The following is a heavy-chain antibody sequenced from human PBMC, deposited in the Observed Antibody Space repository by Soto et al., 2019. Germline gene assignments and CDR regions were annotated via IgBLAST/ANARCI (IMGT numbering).Heavy chain of an antibody. CDR2: ISYDGTNK. V-gene: IGHV3-30*18. J-gene: IGHJ4*02. CDR3: AKAVPPFVVVTASDY. Sequence: VQLVESGRGVVQPGRSLRLSCAASGFTFRNFGRHWVRQAPGKGLEWVAVISYDGTNKYYADSVKGRFTISRDHSKNTLYLQINNLRAEDTAVYYCAKAVPPFVVVTASDYWGQGTLVTVSS. CDR1: GFTFRNFG. D-gene: IGHD2-21*02.